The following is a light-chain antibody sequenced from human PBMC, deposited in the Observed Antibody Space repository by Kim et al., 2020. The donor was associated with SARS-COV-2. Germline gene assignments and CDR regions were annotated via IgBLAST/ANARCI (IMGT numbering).Light chain of an antibody. J-gene: IGLJ2*01. V-gene: IGLV2-23*02. Sequence: QSALTQPASVSGSPGQSITISCTGTNSDVGRYNLVSWYQQHPGKAPKLIIFEVTKRPSGISDRFSGSKSGSTASLTISGLQAEDEADYYCCSYAGTNNLDVVFGGGTQLTAL. CDR2: EVT. CDR3: CSYAGTNNLDVV. CDR1: NSDVGRYNL.